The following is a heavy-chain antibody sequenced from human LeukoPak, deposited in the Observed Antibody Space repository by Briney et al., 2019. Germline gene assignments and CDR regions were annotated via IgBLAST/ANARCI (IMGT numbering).Heavy chain of an antibody. CDR2: MNPYSGNT. CDR3: ARGVRQNVTPYYYYYYMDV. V-gene: IGHV1-8*01. Sequence: GASVRVSCKASGYTFTSYDINWVRQATGQGLEWMGWMNPYSGNTGYAQNFQGRVTMTRNTSISTAYMELSSLRSEDTAAYYCARGVRQNVTPYYYYYYMDVWGKGTTVTVSS. J-gene: IGHJ6*03. CDR1: GYTFTSYD.